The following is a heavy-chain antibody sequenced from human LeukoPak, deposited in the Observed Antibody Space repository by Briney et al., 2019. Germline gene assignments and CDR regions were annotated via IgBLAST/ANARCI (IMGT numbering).Heavy chain of an antibody. J-gene: IGHJ5*02. D-gene: IGHD5-18*01. Sequence: GGSLRLSCAASGFAVSSIYMSWVRQATGKGLEWVSVTYSGGDTYYADSVKGRFTSSRDNSKNTLYLRMNSLRPEDTVVYYCVRGTGYTSWGQGTLVIVSS. CDR2: TYSGGDT. CDR3: VRGTGYTS. CDR1: GFAVSSIY. V-gene: IGHV3-53*01.